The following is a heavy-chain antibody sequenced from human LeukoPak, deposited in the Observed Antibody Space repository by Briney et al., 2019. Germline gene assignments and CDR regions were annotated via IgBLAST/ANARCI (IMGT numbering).Heavy chain of an antibody. CDR1: GFTFSSYA. J-gene: IGHJ4*02. D-gene: IGHD3-16*01. Sequence: PGRSLRLSCAASGFTFSSYAMHWVRQAPGKGLEWVAVISYDGSNKYYTDSVKGRSIISRNNSKHTPYLQTNRTRAEDTAVYYCARDRYYVPKNYFDYWGQGTLVTVSS. CDR3: ARDRYYVPKNYFDY. CDR2: ISYDGSNK. V-gene: IGHV3-30*10.